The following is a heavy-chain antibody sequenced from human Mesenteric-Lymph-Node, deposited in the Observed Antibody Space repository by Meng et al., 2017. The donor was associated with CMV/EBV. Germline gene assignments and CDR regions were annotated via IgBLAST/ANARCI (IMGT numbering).Heavy chain of an antibody. CDR2: ISPYNGNK. Sequence: ASVKVSCKASGYIFTSYDISWVRQAPGKGLEWLGWISPYNGNKKYSQNLQGRVTMTTDTFTSTVYMELGSLRSDDTAVYYCAADDIGNVEREGDSNYYYGMDVWGQGTTVTVSS. V-gene: IGHV1-18*01. J-gene: IGHJ6*02. CDR3: AADDIGNVEREGDSNYYYGMDV. CDR1: GYIFTSYD. D-gene: IGHD2-21*01.